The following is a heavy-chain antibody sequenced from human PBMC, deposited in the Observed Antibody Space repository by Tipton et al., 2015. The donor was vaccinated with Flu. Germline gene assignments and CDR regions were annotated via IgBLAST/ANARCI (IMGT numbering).Heavy chain of an antibody. D-gene: IGHD1-20*01. CDR3: ARVPHFNNWNDESDY. V-gene: IGHV1-8*01. CDR2: MSPNTGNT. CDR1: GYTFTNYD. J-gene: IGHJ4*02. Sequence: QSGPEVKKPGASVKVSCKASGYTFTNYDINWVRQATGQGLEWMGWMSPNTGNTGYAQKFQGRVTMTRDTSISTAFMDLSSLRSEDTAVYYCARVPHFNNWNDESDYWGQGTLVTVSS.